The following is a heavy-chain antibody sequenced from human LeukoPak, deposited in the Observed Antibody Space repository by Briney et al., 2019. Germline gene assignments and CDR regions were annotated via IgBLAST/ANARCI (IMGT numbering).Heavy chain of an antibody. CDR2: ISAYNGNT. J-gene: IGHJ6*04. CDR3: ATAGITIFGVALPADV. V-gene: IGHV1-18*01. CDR1: SYTFTSYG. D-gene: IGHD3-3*01. Sequence: ASVKVSCKASSYTFTSYGISWVRQAPGQGLEWMGWISAYNGNTNYAQKLQGRVTMTTDTSTSTAYMELRSLRSDDTAVYYCATAGITIFGVALPADVWGKGTTVTVSS.